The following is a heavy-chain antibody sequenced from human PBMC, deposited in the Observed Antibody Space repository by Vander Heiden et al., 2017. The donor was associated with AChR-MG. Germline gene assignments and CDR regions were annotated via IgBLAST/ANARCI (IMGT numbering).Heavy chain of an antibody. CDR3: ARDAGDWDAGNGAFDI. CDR2: ISSSSNVI. J-gene: IGHJ3*02. Sequence: EVQLVESGGGLVQLVGSLRLSCAASGFPFTSYSMNWVRQAPGKGLEWISYISSSSNVIYYGDSVQGRFTISRDNAKNSLYLQMNSLTAEDTAVYHCARDAGDWDAGNGAFDIWGQGTLVTVFS. CDR1: GFPFTSYS. D-gene: IGHD1-1*01. V-gene: IGHV3-48*01.